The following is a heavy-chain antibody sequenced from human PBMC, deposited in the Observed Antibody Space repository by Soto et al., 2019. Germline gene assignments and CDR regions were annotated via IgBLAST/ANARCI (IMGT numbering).Heavy chain of an antibody. Sequence: ASVKVSCKASGYTFTRYYIYWVRQATGQGLEWMGWMNPSTGNSGYAQKFQGRVTMTSDTSISTAHMELSSLRSEDTAVYYCARRAETNGWNGFGADKYYFDFWGQGTLVTVSS. CDR3: ARRAETNGWNGFGADKYYFDF. D-gene: IGHD1-1*01. V-gene: IGHV1-8*01. CDR2: MNPSTGNS. J-gene: IGHJ4*02. CDR1: GYTFTRYY.